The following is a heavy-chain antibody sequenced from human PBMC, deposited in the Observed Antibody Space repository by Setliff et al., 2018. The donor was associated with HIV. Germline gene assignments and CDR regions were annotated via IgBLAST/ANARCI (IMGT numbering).Heavy chain of an antibody. CDR2: INHSGST. V-gene: IGHV4-34*01. D-gene: IGHD3-9*01. Sequence: PSETLSLTCTVSNGSISSHYWSWIRQPPGKGLEWIGEINHSGSTNYNPSLKSRVTISVDTSKNQFSLKLSSVTAADTAVYYCARVATGPESFDIWGQGTMVTVSS. CDR1: NGSISSHY. J-gene: IGHJ3*02. CDR3: ARVATGPESFDI.